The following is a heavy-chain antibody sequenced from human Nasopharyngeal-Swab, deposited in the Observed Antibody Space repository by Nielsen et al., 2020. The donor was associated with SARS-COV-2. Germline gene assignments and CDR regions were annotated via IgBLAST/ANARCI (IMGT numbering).Heavy chain of an antibody. CDR1: GTGFSYYE. V-gene: IGHV3-48*03. J-gene: IGHJ3*01. Sequence: GESLKISCAASGTGFSYYEMNWVSQAQGKGLEWISYISTTTATIYYADSVKGRFTISRDNAKNSLYLQMNSLRAEDTAVYYCAREVPYSGHDDAFDLWGQGTMVTVSA. CDR3: AREVPYSGHDDAFDL. D-gene: IGHD5-12*01. CDR2: ISTTTATI.